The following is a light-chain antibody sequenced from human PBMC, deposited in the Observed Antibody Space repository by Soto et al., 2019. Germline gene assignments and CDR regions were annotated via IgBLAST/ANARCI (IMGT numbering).Light chain of an antibody. V-gene: IGKV3-15*01. J-gene: IGKJ4*01. CDR3: QQYNNWPLT. CDR1: HRVSSY. Sequence: EIVMTQSPATLSVSPGERATLSCRASHRVSSYLAWYQQKPGQAPRLLIYGASTRATGIPARFSGSGSGTEFPLTISSLQSEDFAVYYCQQYNNWPLTFGAGTKVELK. CDR2: GAS.